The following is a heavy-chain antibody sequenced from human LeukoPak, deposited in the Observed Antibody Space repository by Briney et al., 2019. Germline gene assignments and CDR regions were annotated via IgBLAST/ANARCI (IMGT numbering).Heavy chain of an antibody. V-gene: IGHV1-18*01. CDR1: GYTFTNYN. J-gene: IGHJ4*02. Sequence: ASVKVSCKTSGYTFTNYNIAWVRRAPGQGLEWVGWISPYSGNTKYAQKFQGRVTMTTDTSTSTAYMELRSLTFDDTAIYYCERDGYFDYWGQGTLVTVSS. CDR2: ISPYSGNT. CDR3: ERDGYFDY.